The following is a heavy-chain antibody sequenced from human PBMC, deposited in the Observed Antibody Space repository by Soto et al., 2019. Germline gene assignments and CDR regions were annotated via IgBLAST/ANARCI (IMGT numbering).Heavy chain of an antibody. V-gene: IGHV1-69*06. Sequence: QVQLVQSGAEVKKPGSSVKVSCKASGGTFSSYAISWVRQAPGQGLEWMGGIIPIFGTANYAQKFQGRVTITADKSTSTAYTELSSLRSEDTAVYYCAREGTRANYYYYGMDVWGQGTTVTVSS. CDR1: GGTFSSYA. CDR2: IIPIFGTA. CDR3: AREGTRANYYYYGMDV. J-gene: IGHJ6*02. D-gene: IGHD1-7*01.